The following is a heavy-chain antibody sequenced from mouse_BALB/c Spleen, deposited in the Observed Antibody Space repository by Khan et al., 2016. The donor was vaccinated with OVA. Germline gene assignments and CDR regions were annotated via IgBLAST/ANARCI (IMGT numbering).Heavy chain of an antibody. CDR3: SRSGYGCSAY. J-gene: IGHJ3*01. CDR1: GYAFTDYF. Sequence: QVQLQQPGPELVRPGTSVKVSCKASGYAFTDYFIDWLKQRPGQGLEWIGVINPGSGGTHYNEKFKDKATLTADTSSNTAYMQLSSLTSDDSAVVFCSRSGYGCSAYWGPGTPVTVSA. CDR2: INPGSGGT. V-gene: IGHV1-54*01. D-gene: IGHD1-2*01.